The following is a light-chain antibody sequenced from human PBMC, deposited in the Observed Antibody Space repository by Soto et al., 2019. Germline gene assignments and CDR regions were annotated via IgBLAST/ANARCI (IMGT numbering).Light chain of an antibody. CDR2: AAS. J-gene: IGKJ1*01. CDR1: QSISSS. V-gene: IGKV1-39*01. CDR3: QQSYSFPWT. Sequence: DIQMTQSPSSLSASVGDRVTITCRASQSISSSLNWYQQKPGEAPNLLIYAASILQSGVPSRFSGSGSGTDFTLTISSLQPEDFATYYCQQSYSFPWTFGQGTKVDIK.